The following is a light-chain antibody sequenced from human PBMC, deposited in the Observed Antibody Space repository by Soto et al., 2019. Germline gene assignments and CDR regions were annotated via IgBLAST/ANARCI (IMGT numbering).Light chain of an antibody. CDR1: SSDVGGYNY. CDR2: DVS. CDR3: SSYTSSSTYV. Sequence: LTQPASVSGSPGQSITISCTGTSSDVGGYNYVSWYQQHPGKAPKLMIYDVSNRPSGVSNRFSGSKSGNTASLTISGLQAEDEADYYCSSYTSSSTYVFGTGTKVTVL. J-gene: IGLJ1*01. V-gene: IGLV2-14*01.